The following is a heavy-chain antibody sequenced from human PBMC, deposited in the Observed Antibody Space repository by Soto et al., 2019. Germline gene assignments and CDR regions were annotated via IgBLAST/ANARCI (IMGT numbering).Heavy chain of an antibody. CDR2: IYHSGIT. V-gene: IGHV4-31*03. D-gene: IGHD2-15*01. CDR1: GVSISSGGYY. CDR3: ARGSCSGGSCYLGYYYYGMDV. J-gene: IGHJ6*02. Sequence: SETLSLTCTVSGVSISSGGYYWSWIRQHPGKVLEWIGYIYHSGITYYNPSLKSRVTISVDTSKNQFSLKLSSVTAADTAVYYCARGSCSGGSCYLGYYYYGMDVWGQGTTVTVSS.